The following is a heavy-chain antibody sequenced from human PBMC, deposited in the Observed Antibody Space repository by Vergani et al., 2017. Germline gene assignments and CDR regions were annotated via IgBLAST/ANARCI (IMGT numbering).Heavy chain of an antibody. D-gene: IGHD3-3*01. CDR2: IYYSGST. Sequence: QVQLQESGPGLVKPSETLSLTCTVSGGSISSYYWSWIRQPPGKGLEWIGYIYYSGSTNYNPSLKSRVTISVDTSKNQFSLKLSSVTAADAAVYYCARALLRSHYYMDVWGKGTTVTVSS. CDR3: ARALLRSHYYMDV. J-gene: IGHJ6*03. CDR1: GGSISSYY. V-gene: IGHV4-59*01.